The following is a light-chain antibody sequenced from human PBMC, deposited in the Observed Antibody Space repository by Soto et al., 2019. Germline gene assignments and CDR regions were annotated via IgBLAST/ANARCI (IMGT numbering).Light chain of an antibody. CDR1: QGISRY. CDR3: QQLNSYPRT. CDR2: AAF. Sequence: IQLTQSPSSLSVSVGDRVTITCRASQGISRYLAWYQQKPGKAPKLLIYAAFTLQNGVPSRFSGSGSGTDFPLTISSLQREDFATYYCQQLNSYPRTFGQGTKVEIK. J-gene: IGKJ1*01. V-gene: IGKV1-9*01.